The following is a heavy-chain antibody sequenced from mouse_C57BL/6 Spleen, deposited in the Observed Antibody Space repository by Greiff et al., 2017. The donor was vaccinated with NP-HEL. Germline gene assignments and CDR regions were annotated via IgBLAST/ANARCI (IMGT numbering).Heavy chain of an antibody. CDR3: ARPYYDYDDYYFDY. CDR2: ISSGSSTI. V-gene: IGHV5-17*01. CDR1: GFTFSDYG. D-gene: IGHD2-4*01. J-gene: IGHJ2*01. Sequence: EVMLVESGGGLVKPGGSLKLSCAASGFTFSDYGMHWVRQAPEKGLEWVAYISSGSSTIYYADTVKGRFTISRANAKNTLFLQMTSLRSEDTAMYYCARPYYDYDDYYFDYWGQGTTLTVSS.